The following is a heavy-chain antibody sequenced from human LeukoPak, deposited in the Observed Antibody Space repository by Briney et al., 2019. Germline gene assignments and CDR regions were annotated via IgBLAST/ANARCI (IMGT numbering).Heavy chain of an antibody. V-gene: IGHV5-51*01. CDR2: IYSGDSDT. D-gene: IGHD1-26*01. CDR1: GYSFTSYW. Sequence: GEYMKISCKGSGYSFTSYWIGWVRQMPGKGLEWMGIIYSGDSDTRYSPSFQGQVTISADKSISTAYLQWSSMKASDTAMYYCARSIVGAIRFDPWGQGTLVTVSS. J-gene: IGHJ5*02. CDR3: ARSIVGAIRFDP.